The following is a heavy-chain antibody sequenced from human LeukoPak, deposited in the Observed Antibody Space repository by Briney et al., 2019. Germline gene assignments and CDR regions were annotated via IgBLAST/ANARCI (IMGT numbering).Heavy chain of an antibody. D-gene: IGHD5-18*01. Sequence: GGSLRLSCAASGFTFSSYAMSWVRQAPGKGLEWVSAISGSGGSTYYADSVKGRFTISRDNSKNTLYLQMNSLRAEDTAVYYCAKDRYSYGLGYYFDYWGQGTLVTVSS. V-gene: IGHV3-23*01. CDR2: ISGSGGST. J-gene: IGHJ4*02. CDR1: GFTFSSYA. CDR3: AKDRYSYGLGYYFDY.